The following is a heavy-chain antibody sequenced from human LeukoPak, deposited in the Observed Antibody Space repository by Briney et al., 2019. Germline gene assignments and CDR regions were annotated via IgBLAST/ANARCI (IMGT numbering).Heavy chain of an antibody. J-gene: IGHJ4*02. V-gene: IGHV1-69*13. CDR3: ARVDDYGDSTLHFDY. Sequence: SVKVSCKASGYTFTSYGISWVRQAPRQGLEWMGGIIPIFDTADNAQKFQGRLTITADESTSTAYMELSSLRAEDTAVYYCARVDDYGDSTLHFDYWGQGTLVTVSS. CDR1: GYTFTSYG. CDR2: IIPIFDTA. D-gene: IGHD4-17*01.